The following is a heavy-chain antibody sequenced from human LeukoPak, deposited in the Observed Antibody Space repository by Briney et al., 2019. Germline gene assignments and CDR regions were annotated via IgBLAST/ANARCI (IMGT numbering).Heavy chain of an antibody. J-gene: IGHJ3*02. V-gene: IGHV3-23*01. Sequence: GGSLRLSCVPSGITFSNSALSWVRQAPGKGLEWVSTITKSGDQTHYADSVRGLFTISRDIFKNTLYLQMNSLRAEDTAVYHRVKSAGKDGYRDVFDIWGQGTVVTVSS. CDR3: VKSAGKDGYRDVFDI. CDR2: ITKSGDQT. CDR1: GITFSNSA. D-gene: IGHD5-24*01.